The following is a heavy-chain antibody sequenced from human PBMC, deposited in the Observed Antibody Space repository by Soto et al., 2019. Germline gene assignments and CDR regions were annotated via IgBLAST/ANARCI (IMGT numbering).Heavy chain of an antibody. D-gene: IGHD3-10*01. V-gene: IGHV4-39*01. CDR1: GGSISSNSYY. J-gene: IGHJ4*02. Sequence: SETLSLTCTVSGGSISSNSYYWGWIRQPPGKGLEWIGTIYYSGSTYYNPSLKSRVTISVDTSKNQFSLKLNSMTAADTAVYYCARHNYGSGSTYFDYWGQGTLVTVSS. CDR2: IYYSGST. CDR3: ARHNYGSGSTYFDY.